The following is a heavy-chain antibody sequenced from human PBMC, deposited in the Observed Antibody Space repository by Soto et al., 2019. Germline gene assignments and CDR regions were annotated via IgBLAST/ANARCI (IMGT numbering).Heavy chain of an antibody. Sequence: SATLSLTCTYSGCSLSGYYLSLIRQPPGKGLEWIGRISTSGNTNYNPSLNSRLTMSVDTSKNQVSLKLTSVTAADTAGYYCARGGGVPALGDPWGQGNRVTVSS. CDR2: ISTSGNT. J-gene: IGHJ5*02. D-gene: IGHD3-16*01. CDR1: GCSLSGYY. V-gene: IGHV4-4*07. CDR3: ARGGGVPALGDP.